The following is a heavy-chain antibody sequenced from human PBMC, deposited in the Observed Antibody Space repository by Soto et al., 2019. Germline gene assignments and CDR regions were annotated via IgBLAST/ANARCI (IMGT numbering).Heavy chain of an antibody. CDR1: GGTISRYG. V-gene: IGHV1-69*11. CDR2: INHILGTQ. J-gene: IGHJ5*02. Sequence: QVQLVQSGAEVKKPGSSVKVSCKASGGTISRYGITWLRQAPGQGPEWMGGINHILGTQNYAQKFQGRVTFTADESTSTAYMELSSLRSEDTAVYYCARVTTSRPGYDPWGQGTLVTVSS. D-gene: IGHD1-1*01. CDR3: ARVTTSRPGYDP.